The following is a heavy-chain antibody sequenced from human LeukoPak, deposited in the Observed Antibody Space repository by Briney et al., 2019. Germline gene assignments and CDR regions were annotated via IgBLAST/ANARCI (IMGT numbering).Heavy chain of an antibody. CDR1: GYTFTGYY. J-gene: IGHJ4*02. Sequence: VASVKVSCKASGYTFTGYYIHWVRQAPGQGLEWMGWIKPSSGDTNYAQNFEGRVTMTRDTSINTAFIELIRLTSDDTALYYCARAPGDDYSTIHSWGQGTLVTVSS. CDR2: IKPSSGDT. CDR3: ARAPGDDYSTIHS. D-gene: IGHD4-11*01. V-gene: IGHV1-2*02.